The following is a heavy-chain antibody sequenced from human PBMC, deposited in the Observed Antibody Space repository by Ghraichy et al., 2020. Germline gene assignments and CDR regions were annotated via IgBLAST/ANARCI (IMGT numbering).Heavy chain of an antibody. CDR2: IYYSGST. Sequence: SETLSLTCTVSGGSISSYYWSWIRQPPGKGLEWIGYIYYSGSTNYNPSLKSRVTISVDTSKNQFSLKLSSVTAADTAVYYCARSWQWWRLGYFDYWGQGTLVTVSS. J-gene: IGHJ4*02. CDR3: ARSWQWWRLGYFDY. CDR1: GGSISSYY. D-gene: IGHD2-21*02. V-gene: IGHV4-59*01.